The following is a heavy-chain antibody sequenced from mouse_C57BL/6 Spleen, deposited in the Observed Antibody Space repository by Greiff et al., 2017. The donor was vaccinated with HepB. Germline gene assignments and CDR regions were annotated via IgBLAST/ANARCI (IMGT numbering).Heavy chain of an antibody. D-gene: IGHD1-1*01. V-gene: IGHV1-39*01. CDR1: GYSFTDYN. Sequence: EVQLQQSGPELVKPGASVKISCKASGYSFTDYNMNWVKQSNGKSLEWIGVVNPNYGTTSYNQKFKGKATLTVDQSSSTAYMQLNSLTSEDSAVYYCARGGYYGSSYGFAYWGQGTLVTVSA. J-gene: IGHJ3*01. CDR3: ARGGYYGSSYGFAY. CDR2: VNPNYGTT.